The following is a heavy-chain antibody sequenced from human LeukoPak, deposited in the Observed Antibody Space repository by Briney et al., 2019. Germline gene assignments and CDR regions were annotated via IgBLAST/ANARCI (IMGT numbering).Heavy chain of an antibody. D-gene: IGHD5-18*01. CDR1: GFTFSSYA. Sequence: GGSLRLSCAASGFTFSSYAMSWVRQAPGKGLEWVSAISGSGGSTYYADSVKGRFTISRDNSHNTPYLQKNSRRGEGPAVYYWAKGGVDTAMVTVYYYYGMDVWGQGTTVTVSS. CDR3: AKGGVDTAMVTVYYYYGMDV. J-gene: IGHJ6*02. CDR2: ISGSGGST. V-gene: IGHV3-23*01.